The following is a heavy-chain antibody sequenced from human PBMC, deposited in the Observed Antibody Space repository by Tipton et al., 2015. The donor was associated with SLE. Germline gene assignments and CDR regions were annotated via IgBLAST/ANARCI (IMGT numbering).Heavy chain of an antibody. J-gene: IGHJ3*02. D-gene: IGHD2-15*01. CDR2: IWYDGSNK. Sequence: SLRLSCAASGFTFSSYGMHWVRQAPGKGLEWVAVIWYDGSNKYYADSVKGRFTISRDNSKNTLYLQMNSLRAEDTAVYYCARRETFLGYCSGGSCSTYDAFDIWGQGTMVTVSS. V-gene: IGHV3-33*01. CDR3: ARRETFLGYCSGGSCSTYDAFDI. CDR1: GFTFSSYG.